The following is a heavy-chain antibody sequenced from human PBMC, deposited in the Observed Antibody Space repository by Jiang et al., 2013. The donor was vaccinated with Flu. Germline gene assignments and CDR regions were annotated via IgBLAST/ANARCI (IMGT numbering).Heavy chain of an antibody. J-gene: IGHJ4*02. V-gene: IGHV1-58*02. CDR2: IVVGSGNT. CDR1: GFTFTSSA. Sequence: EVKKPGTSVKASCKASGFTFTSSAMQWVRQARGQRLEWIGWIVVGSGNTNYAQKFQERVTITRDMSTSTAYMELSSLRSEDTAVYYCVRDNWYDSSGYYYEPYLWGQGTLVIVSS. D-gene: IGHD3-22*01. CDR3: VRDNWYDSSGYYYEPYL.